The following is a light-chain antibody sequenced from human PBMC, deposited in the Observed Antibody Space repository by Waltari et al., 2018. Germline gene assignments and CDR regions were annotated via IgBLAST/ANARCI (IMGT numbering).Light chain of an antibody. CDR3: MQSLQALWT. V-gene: IGKV2-28*01. Sequence: DIVMTQSPLSLPVTPGEPASISCRSSQSHLHSNGYNYLDWYLQKPVHSPQLLIYLGSNRASGVPDRFSGSGSGTDFTLKISRVEAEDVGVYYCMQSLQALWTFGQGTKVEIK. J-gene: IGKJ1*01. CDR1: QSHLHSNGYNY. CDR2: LGS.